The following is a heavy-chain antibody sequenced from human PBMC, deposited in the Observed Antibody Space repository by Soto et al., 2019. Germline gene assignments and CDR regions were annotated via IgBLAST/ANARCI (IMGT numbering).Heavy chain of an antibody. V-gene: IGHV3-23*01. CDR3: ARAVPAAIMYYYGMDV. J-gene: IGHJ6*02. CDR2: ISGSGGST. CDR1: GFTFSSYA. Sequence: EVQLLESGGGLVQPGGSLRLSCAASGFTFSSYAMSWVRQAPGKGLEWVSAISGSGGSTYYADSVKGRFTISRDNSKNTLYLQMNSLRAEDTAVYYCARAVPAAIMYYYGMDVWGQGTTVTVSS. D-gene: IGHD2-2*02.